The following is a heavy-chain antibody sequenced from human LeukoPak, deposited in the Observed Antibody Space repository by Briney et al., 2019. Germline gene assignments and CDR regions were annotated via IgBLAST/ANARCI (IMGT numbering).Heavy chain of an antibody. V-gene: IGHV4-39*01. CDR3: VRHDKRWYQLINWFDP. J-gene: IGHJ5*02. Sequence: SETLSLTCTVSGGSISSSSYYWGWIRQPPGKGLEWIGSIYYSGSTYYNPSLKSRVTISVDTSKNQFSLKLSSVTAADTAVYYCVRHDKRWYQLINWFDPWGQGTLVTVSS. D-gene: IGHD2-2*01. CDR1: GGSISSSSYY. CDR2: IYYSGST.